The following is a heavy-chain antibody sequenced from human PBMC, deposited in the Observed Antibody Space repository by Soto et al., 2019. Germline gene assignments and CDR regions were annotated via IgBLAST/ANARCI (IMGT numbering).Heavy chain of an antibody. CDR3: ARHDVSYGQYNWFDP. V-gene: IGHV4-39*01. CDR1: GGSISSSSDY. D-gene: IGHD5-18*01. Sequence: PSETLSLTCTVSGGSISSSSDYWGLVRQPPGKGLEWIGSIYYSGSTYYNPSLKSRVTISVDTSKYQFSLKLSSVTAADTAQYYCARHDVSYGQYNWFDPWGQGTLVTVSS. J-gene: IGHJ5*02. CDR2: IYYSGST.